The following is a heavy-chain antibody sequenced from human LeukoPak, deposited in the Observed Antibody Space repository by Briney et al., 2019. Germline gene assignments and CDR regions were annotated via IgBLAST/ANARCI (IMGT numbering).Heavy chain of an antibody. CDR2: IIPIFGTA. V-gene: IGHV1-69*06. J-gene: IGHJ4*02. CDR1: GGTFSSYA. Sequence: ASVKVSCKASGGTFSSYAINWVRQAPGQGLEWMGGIIPIFGTAKYAQKFQGRVTITADKSTSTAYMELSSLTSEDTAMYYCASNSTSSYFEDWGQGTLVTVSS. CDR3: ASNSTSSYFED. D-gene: IGHD6-6*01.